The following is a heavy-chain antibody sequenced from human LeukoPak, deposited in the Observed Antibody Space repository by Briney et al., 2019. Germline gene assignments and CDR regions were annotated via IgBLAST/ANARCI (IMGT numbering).Heavy chain of an antibody. Sequence: ASVKVSCKASGYTLTSYDINWVRQATGQGLEWMGWMNPNSGNTGYAQKFQGRVTMTRNTSISTAYMELSSLRSEDTAVYYCARGPLYSGNYGMDVWGQGTTVTVSS. CDR1: GYTLTSYD. CDR2: MNPNSGNT. D-gene: IGHD3-10*01. V-gene: IGHV1-8*01. CDR3: ARGPLYSGNYGMDV. J-gene: IGHJ6*02.